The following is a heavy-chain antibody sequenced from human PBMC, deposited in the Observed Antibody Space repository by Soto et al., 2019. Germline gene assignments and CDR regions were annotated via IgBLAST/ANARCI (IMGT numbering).Heavy chain of an antibody. CDR1: GFTFSSYA. J-gene: IGHJ6*02. CDR3: ARGEGRDGVSSPYPYYYGMDV. Sequence: GGSLRLSCAASGFTFSSYAMHWVRQAPGKGLEWVAVISYDGSNKYYADSVKGRFTISRDNSKNTLYLQMNSLRAEDTAVYYCARGEGRDGVSSPYPYYYGMDVWGQGTTVTVSS. CDR2: ISYDGSNK. V-gene: IGHV3-30-3*01. D-gene: IGHD3-10*01.